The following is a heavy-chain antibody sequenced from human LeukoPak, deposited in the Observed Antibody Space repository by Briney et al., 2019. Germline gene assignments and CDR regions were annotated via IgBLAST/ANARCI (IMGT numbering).Heavy chain of an antibody. CDR2: IYTSGST. Sequence: SETLSLTRTVSGGSISSYYWSWIRQPAGKGLEWIGRIYTSGSTKYNPSLKSRVTMSVDTSKNQFSLKLSSVTAADTAVYYCARGRPYQLLSYWFDPWGQGTLVTVSS. CDR3: ARGRPYQLLSYWFDP. J-gene: IGHJ5*02. CDR1: GGSISSYY. D-gene: IGHD6-6*01. V-gene: IGHV4-4*07.